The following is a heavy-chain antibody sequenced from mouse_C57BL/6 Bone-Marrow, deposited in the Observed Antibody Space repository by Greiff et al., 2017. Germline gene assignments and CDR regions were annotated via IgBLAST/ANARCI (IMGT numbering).Heavy chain of an antibody. D-gene: IGHD3-2*01. CDR1: GYAFTNYL. CDR3: ARDDSSFFFDY. V-gene: IGHV1-54*01. Sequence: VKVVESGAELVRPGTSVKVSCKASGYAFTNYLIEWVKQRPGQGLEWIGVINPGSGGTNYNEKFKGKATLTADKSSSTAYMQLSSLTSEDSAVYFCARDDSSFFFDYWGQGTTLTVSS. CDR2: INPGSGGT. J-gene: IGHJ2*01.